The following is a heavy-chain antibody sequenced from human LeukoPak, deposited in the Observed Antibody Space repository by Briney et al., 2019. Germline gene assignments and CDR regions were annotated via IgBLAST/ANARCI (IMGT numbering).Heavy chain of an antibody. CDR1: GFTFSSYW. Sequence: GGSLRLSCAASGFTFSSYWMSWVRQAPGKGLEWVADIKQDGSEKYYADSVKGRFTISRDNSKNTLYLQMNSLRAEDTAVYYCAKGSRGIAAFWGQGTLVTVSS. J-gene: IGHJ4*02. V-gene: IGHV3-7*01. CDR3: AKGSRGIAAF. CDR2: IKQDGSEK. D-gene: IGHD6-13*01.